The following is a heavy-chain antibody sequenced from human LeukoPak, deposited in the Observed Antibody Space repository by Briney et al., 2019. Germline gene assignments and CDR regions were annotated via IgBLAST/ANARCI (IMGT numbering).Heavy chain of an antibody. V-gene: IGHV4-28*06. CDR3: AGGGKYYWAPNF. D-gene: IGHD3-10*01. Sequence: TSETLSLTCGVSGYAMSSSDWWGWIRQPPEKELEWIGYIYYSGSADYNPSLKSRVTMSIDTSNNQFSLRLSSVTALDTAIYYCAGGGKYYWAPNFWGQGTLVTVSS. CDR2: IYYSGSA. J-gene: IGHJ4*02. CDR1: GYAMSSSDW.